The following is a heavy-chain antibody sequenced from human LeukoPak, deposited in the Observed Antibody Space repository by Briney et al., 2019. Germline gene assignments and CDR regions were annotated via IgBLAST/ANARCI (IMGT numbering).Heavy chain of an antibody. Sequence: GGSLRLSCVASGFTFTDYFTSWVRQAPGKGLEWVASIKHNGGEKYYVDSVKGRFTISRDNAKNSLYLEMSSLRVEDTAVYYCARDRGWRTSGYYLYHFDYWGQGTLVTFAS. D-gene: IGHD3-22*01. CDR2: IKHNGGEK. CDR1: GFTFTDYF. V-gene: IGHV3-7*01. J-gene: IGHJ4*02. CDR3: ARDRGWRTSGYYLYHFDY.